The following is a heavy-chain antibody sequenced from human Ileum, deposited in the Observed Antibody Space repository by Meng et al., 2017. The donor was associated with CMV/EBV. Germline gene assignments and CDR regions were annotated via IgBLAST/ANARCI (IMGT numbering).Heavy chain of an antibody. V-gene: IGHV4-39*01. J-gene: IGHJ4*02. D-gene: IGHD1-14*01. CDR2: VYHSGST. CDR1: VCSISSSDSY. CDR3: ARQIRRNIGDYFDF. Sequence: SVCSISSSDSYRRWIPHPPGKGLEWSRNVYHSGSTFHNPSLNSRVTMSVDTSKNQFSLQVSSVTAADTAMYYCARQIRRNIGDYFDFWGQGTLVTVSS.